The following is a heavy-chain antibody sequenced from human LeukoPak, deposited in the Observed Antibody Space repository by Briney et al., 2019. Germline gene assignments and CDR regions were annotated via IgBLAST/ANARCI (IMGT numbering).Heavy chain of an antibody. CDR1: GGTFSSYA. CDR2: IIPIFGTA. J-gene: IGHJ4*02. CDR3: ARSGYSHSWDY. V-gene: IGHV1-69*01. Sequence: ASVKVSCKASGGTFSSYAISWVRQAPGQGLEWMGGIIPIFGTANYAQKFQGRVTITADESTSTAYMELSSLRSEDTAVYYCARSGYSHSWDYWGQGTLVIVSS. D-gene: IGHD1-26*01.